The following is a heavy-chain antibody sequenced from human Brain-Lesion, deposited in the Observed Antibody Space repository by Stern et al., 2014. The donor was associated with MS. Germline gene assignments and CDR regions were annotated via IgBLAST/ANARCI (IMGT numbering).Heavy chain of an antibody. Sequence: QLQLQESGPGLVKSSETLSLTCTVSGGSISSGTYYWGWIRQPPGKGLEWIGSLYHSGTTYYNPSLKSRLTMSVETSKNQFSLRVPFVTAADTAVYYCTRLYSGFDFPGGGEIVDYWGQGTLVTVSS. V-gene: IGHV4-39*01. CDR2: LYHSGTT. CDR3: TRLYSGFDFPGGGEIVDY. CDR1: GGSISSGTYY. J-gene: IGHJ4*02. D-gene: IGHD5-12*01.